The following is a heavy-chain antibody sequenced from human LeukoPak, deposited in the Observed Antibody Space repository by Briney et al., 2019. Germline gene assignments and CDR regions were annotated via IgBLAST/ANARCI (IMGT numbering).Heavy chain of an antibody. CDR3: ARGLKSYVPS. D-gene: IGHD3-10*02. CDR2: INHSGST. Sequence: PSETLSLTCAVYGGSFSGYYWSWIRQPPGKGLEWIGEINHSGSTNYNPSLKSRVTISVDTSKNQFSLKLSSVTAADTAVYYCARGLKSYVPSWGQGTLVTVSS. J-gene: IGHJ5*02. V-gene: IGHV4-34*01. CDR1: GGSFSGYY.